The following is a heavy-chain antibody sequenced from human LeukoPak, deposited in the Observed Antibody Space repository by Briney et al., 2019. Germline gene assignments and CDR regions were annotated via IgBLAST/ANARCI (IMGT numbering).Heavy chain of an antibody. D-gene: IGHD3-22*01. J-gene: IGHJ4*02. Sequence: PSETLSLTCAVSGGSFKGYYWTWIRQAPGKGLEWIGEINHGGSTNYNPSLKSRVTISVDTSKNQFSLKLSSVTAADTAVYYCARQGAVTMIVVPTGGYYFDYWGQGTLVTVSS. CDR1: GGSFKGYY. CDR2: INHGGST. V-gene: IGHV4-34*01. CDR3: ARQGAVTMIVVPTGGYYFDY.